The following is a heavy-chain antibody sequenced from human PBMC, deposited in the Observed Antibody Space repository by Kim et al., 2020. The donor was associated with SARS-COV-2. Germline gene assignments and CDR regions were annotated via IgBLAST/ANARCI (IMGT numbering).Heavy chain of an antibody. V-gene: IGHV5-51*01. CDR3: ARRGVHGANYGMDV. J-gene: IGHJ6*02. D-gene: IGHD1-1*01. Sequence: SPSFQGQVTISADKSISTAYLQWSSLKASDTAMYYCARRGVHGANYGMDVWGQGTTVTVSS.